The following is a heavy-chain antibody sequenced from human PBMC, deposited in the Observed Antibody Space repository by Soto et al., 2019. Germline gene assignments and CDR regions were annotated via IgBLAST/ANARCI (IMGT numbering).Heavy chain of an antibody. Sequence: GGSLRLSCAASGFTFSFFSMNWVRQSPGKGLEWVSSISSSSSYIYYADSVKGRFTISRDNAKNSLYLQMNSLRAEDTAVYYCARDSGYDWALFDYWGQGTLVTVSS. CDR2: ISSSSSYI. CDR1: GFTFSFFS. V-gene: IGHV3-21*01. J-gene: IGHJ4*02. CDR3: ARDSGYDWALFDY. D-gene: IGHD5-12*01.